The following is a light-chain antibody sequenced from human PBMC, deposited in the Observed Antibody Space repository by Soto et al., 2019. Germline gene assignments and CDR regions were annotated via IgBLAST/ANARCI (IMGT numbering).Light chain of an antibody. CDR3: KQDGSSPHP. CDR1: LSVSSSY. V-gene: IGKV3-20*01. Sequence: EIVLTQSPGTLSLSPGERATLSCRASLSVSSSYLAWYQHKSGQAPRLLTYGASSRATGIPDRFSGSRSGTDFTLTIRSVEPEEFAVYYCKQDGSSPHPFGKGTKHEI. CDR2: GAS. J-gene: IGKJ2*01.